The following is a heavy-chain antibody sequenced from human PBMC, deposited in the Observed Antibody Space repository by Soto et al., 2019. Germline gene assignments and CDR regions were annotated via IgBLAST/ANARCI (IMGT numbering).Heavy chain of an antibody. D-gene: IGHD2-8*02. CDR2: ISASGVTT. J-gene: IGHJ4*02. CDR3: AKDRTPPLSLSPSSQAIKNLLVGQCFDS. CDR1: GFAFHTHA. Sequence: EVQLLESGGGLVQPGGSLRLSCAASGFAFHTHALCWVRQAPGKGLEWVSGISASGVTTYYADSVKGRFTISRDNSKNTVTLQMNSLRAEDTAFYYCAKDRTPPLSLSPSSQAIKNLLVGQCFDSWGQGTLVTVSS. V-gene: IGHV3-23*01.